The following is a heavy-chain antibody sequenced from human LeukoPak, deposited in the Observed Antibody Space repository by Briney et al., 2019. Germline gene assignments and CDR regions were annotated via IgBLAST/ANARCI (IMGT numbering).Heavy chain of an antibody. D-gene: IGHD5-12*01. Sequence: GGSLRLSCAASGFTFSNYAMNWVRQAPGKGLEGGSTIIGSSGSTFYADSVKGRFTISKDTSKNTLYLHMSSLRADDTAVYYCAKGGYDYVEVAYFDYWGQGTLVTVSS. J-gene: IGHJ4*02. V-gene: IGHV3-23*01. CDR3: AKGGYDYVEVAYFDY. CDR2: IIGSSGST. CDR1: GFTFSNYA.